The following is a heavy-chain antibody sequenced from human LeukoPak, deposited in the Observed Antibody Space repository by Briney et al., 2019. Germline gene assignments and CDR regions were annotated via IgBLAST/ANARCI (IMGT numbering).Heavy chain of an antibody. CDR2: INHSGST. D-gene: IGHD3-22*01. V-gene: IGHV4-34*01. Sequence: PSETLSLTCAVYGGSFSGYYWSWIRQPPGKGLEWIGEINHSGSTNYNPSLKSRVNISVDTSKNQFSLKLSSVTAADTAVYYCARASTSSGYYYRVRLSFDYWGQGTLVTVSS. CDR3: ARASTSSGYYYRVRLSFDY. CDR1: GGSFSGYY. J-gene: IGHJ4*02.